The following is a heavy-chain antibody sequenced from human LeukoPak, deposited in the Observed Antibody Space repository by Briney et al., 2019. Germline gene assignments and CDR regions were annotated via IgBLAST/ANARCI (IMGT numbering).Heavy chain of an antibody. D-gene: IGHD3-16*01. V-gene: IGHV3-11*01. CDR2: ISGSGRTT. CDR1: GFNFSDYY. Sequence: GGSLRLSCAGSGFNFSDYYINWIRQAPGKGLEWISYISGSGRTTYYADSVKGRFTISRDNAKNSPYLQMNGLRGEDTAVYYCARDGIAAWGRFDPWGQGTLVTVSS. CDR3: ARDGIAAWGRFDP. J-gene: IGHJ5*02.